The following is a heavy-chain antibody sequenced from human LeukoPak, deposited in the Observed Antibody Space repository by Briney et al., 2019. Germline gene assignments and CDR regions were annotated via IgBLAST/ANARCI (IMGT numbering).Heavy chain of an antibody. CDR3: ARVGTTDY. J-gene: IGHJ4*02. CDR2: INPKSGAT. D-gene: IGHD4-17*01. V-gene: IGHV1-2*02. CDR1: GYTFTDYY. Sequence: ASVKVSGKTSGYTFTDYYMHWVRQAPGQGLEWMGWINPKSGATNYAQKFQGRVTMTRDTSISTAYLELTRLTSDDTAMYYCARVGTTDYWGQGTLVTVSS.